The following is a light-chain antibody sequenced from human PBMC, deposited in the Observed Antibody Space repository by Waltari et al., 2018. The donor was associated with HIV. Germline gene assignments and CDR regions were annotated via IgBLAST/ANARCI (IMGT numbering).Light chain of an antibody. CDR2: ATS. CDR3: QQSYSTPRT. V-gene: IGKV1-39*01. J-gene: IGKJ1*01. Sequence: DIQMTQSQSSLSASVGDRVTITSRESQNITSYLNWYQQKPGKAPKLLIYATSTLQSGVPAKFSASGSWTDFTLTISSLQPEDFATYYCQQSYSTPRTFCQGTKGEIK. CDR1: QNITSY.